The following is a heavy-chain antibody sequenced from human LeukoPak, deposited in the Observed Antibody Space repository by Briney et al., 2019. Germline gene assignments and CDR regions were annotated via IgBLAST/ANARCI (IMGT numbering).Heavy chain of an antibody. V-gene: IGHV3-23*01. CDR2: ISGSGGST. J-gene: IGHJ6*02. CDR3: ARRPAGTHYYYGMDV. CDR1: GFTFSSYA. D-gene: IGHD6-13*01. Sequence: GGSLRLSCAASGFTFSSYAMTWVRQAPGKGLECVSGISGSGGSTDYADSVKGRFTISRGNSKNTLFLQMNSLRAEDTAVYYCARRPAGTHYYYGMDVWGQGTTVTVSS.